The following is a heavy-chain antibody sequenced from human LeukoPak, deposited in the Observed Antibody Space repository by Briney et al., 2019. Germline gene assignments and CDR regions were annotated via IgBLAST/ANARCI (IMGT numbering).Heavy chain of an antibody. D-gene: IGHD1-1*01. CDR2: INPSNGDT. CDR3: AREADVGKDFDC. V-gene: IGHV1-46*01. CDR1: GYTFPYHY. J-gene: IGHJ4*02. Sequence: ASVKVSCKASGYTFPYHYIQLVRQAPGQGVEWMGIINPSNGDTNYAQRFQGRVTMTRDTSTSTVYMELSSLDSEDTAVYYCAREADVGKDFDCWGQGTLVTVSS.